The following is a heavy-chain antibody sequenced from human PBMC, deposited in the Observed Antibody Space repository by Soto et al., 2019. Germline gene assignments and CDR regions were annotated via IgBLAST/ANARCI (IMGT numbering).Heavy chain of an antibody. D-gene: IGHD5-18*01. J-gene: IGHJ6*02. Sequence: PSETLSLTCAVYGGSFSGYYWSWIRQPPGKGLEWIGEINHSGSTNYNPSLKSRVTISVDTSKNQFSLKLSSVTAVDTAVYYCARLRGYSYGYSYYYYGMDVWGQGTTVTVSS. CDR3: ARLRGYSYGYSYYYYGMDV. CDR2: INHSGST. V-gene: IGHV4-34*01. CDR1: GGSFSGYY.